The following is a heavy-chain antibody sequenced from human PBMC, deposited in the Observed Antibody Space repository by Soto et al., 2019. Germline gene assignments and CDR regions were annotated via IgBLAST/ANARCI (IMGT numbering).Heavy chain of an antibody. V-gene: IGHV3-49*03. D-gene: IGHD2-2*01. J-gene: IGHJ6*02. Sequence: GESLKISCTGSGFTFGDYAMSWSRQAPGKGLEWVGVIRSKAYGGTTESAASVKGRFTISRDDSRSIAYLQMNSLQSEDTGVYYCTRYTSTSRYSYFGMDVWGHGTTVTV. CDR1: GFTFGDYA. CDR2: IRSKAYGGTT. CDR3: TRYTSTSRYSYFGMDV.